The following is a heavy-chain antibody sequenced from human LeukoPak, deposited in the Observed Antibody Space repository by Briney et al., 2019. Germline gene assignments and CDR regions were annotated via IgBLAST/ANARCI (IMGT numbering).Heavy chain of an antibody. CDR3: ARSGGLIRADY. V-gene: IGHV3-23*01. CDR2: ISGDASTT. D-gene: IGHD3-16*02. CDR1: GFTFSNYA. J-gene: IGHJ4*02. Sequence: PGGSLRLSCTASGFTFSNYAMSWVRQAPGKGLEWVSAISGDASTTFYADPVKGRFTVSRDNSKNTVYVQMASLRAEDTATYYCARSGGLIRADYWGQGTLVTVSS.